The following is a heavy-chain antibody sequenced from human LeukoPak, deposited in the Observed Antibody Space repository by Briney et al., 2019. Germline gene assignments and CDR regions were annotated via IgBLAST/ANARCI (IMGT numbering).Heavy chain of an antibody. CDR2: IYTSGTT. D-gene: IGHD3-3*01. V-gene: IGHV4-4*07. Sequence: SETLSLTCTVSGGSISIYYWSWIRQPARKGLEWIGRIYTSGTTHYNPSLKSRVTMSVDTSKNQFSLQLNSVTPEDTAVYYCARDSRGWTYYDFWSGYSDYFDYWGRGTLVTVSS. CDR3: ARDSRGWTYYDFWSGYSDYFDY. J-gene: IGHJ4*02. CDR1: GGSISIYY.